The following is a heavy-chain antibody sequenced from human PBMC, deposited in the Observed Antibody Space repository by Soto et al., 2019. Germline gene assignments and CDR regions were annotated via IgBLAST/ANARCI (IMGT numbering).Heavy chain of an antibody. CDR1: GGSISSGGYY. CDR3: AREVAGNPASTFYY. D-gene: IGHD6-13*01. V-gene: IGHV4-31*03. J-gene: IGHJ4*02. CDR2: IYDSGSN. Sequence: QVQLQESGPGLVKPSQTLSLTCTVSGGSISSGGYYWSWIREHPGKGLEWSGYIYDSGSNYYNPSLMSRVTIAVDTSKNKFSLKLSSVTAADTAVYYCAREVAGNPASTFYYWGQGTLVTVSS.